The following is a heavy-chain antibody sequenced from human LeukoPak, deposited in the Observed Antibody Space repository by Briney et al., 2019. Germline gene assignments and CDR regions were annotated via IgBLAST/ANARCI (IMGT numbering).Heavy chain of an antibody. Sequence: SETLSLTCTVSDGSVSSYYWSWIRQPPGKGLEWIGYIYTSGSTNYNPSLKSRVTISVDTSKNQFSLKLSSVTAADTAVYYCARHDGYCSSTSCYMDNWFDPWGRGTLVTVSS. J-gene: IGHJ5*02. V-gene: IGHV4-4*09. CDR2: IYTSGST. D-gene: IGHD2-2*02. CDR3: ARHDGYCSSTSCYMDNWFDP. CDR1: DGSVSSYY.